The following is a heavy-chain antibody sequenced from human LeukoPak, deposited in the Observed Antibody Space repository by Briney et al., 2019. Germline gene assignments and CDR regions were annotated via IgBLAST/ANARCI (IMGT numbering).Heavy chain of an antibody. J-gene: IGHJ5*02. D-gene: IGHD2-2*03. CDR2: ISAYNGNT. Sequence: ASVKVACKASGYTFTSCGISWVRQAPGQGLEWMGWISAYNGNTNYAQKLQGRVTMTTDTSTSTAYMELRSLRSDDTAVYYCARDLMDIVVVPAAMLYNWFDPWGQGTLVTVSS. CDR3: ARDLMDIVVVPAAMLYNWFDP. V-gene: IGHV1-18*01. CDR1: GYTFTSCG.